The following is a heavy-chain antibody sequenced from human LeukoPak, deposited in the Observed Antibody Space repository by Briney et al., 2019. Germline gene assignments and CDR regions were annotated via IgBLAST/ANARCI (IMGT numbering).Heavy chain of an antibody. CDR1: GGSFSGYY. D-gene: IGHD6-13*01. Sequence: SETLSLTCAVYGGSFSGYYWSWIRQPPGKGLEWIGEINHSGSTNYNPSLKSRVTISVDTSKNQFSLKLSSVTAADTAVYYCARDMMSSSWSYYYYYYMDVWGKGTTVTVSS. CDR2: INHSGST. V-gene: IGHV4-34*01. J-gene: IGHJ6*03. CDR3: ARDMMSSSWSYYYYYYMDV.